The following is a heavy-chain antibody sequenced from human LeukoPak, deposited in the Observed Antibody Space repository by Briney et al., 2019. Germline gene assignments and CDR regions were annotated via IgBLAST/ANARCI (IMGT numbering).Heavy chain of an antibody. V-gene: IGHV1-2*02. D-gene: IGHD2-15*01. CDR1: GYTFTAYY. J-gene: IGHJ4*02. CDR2: IDSKNGDT. CDR3: ASDCSGGRCSVQRVAY. Sequence: GASVKVSCKASGYTFTAYYMHWVRQAPGQGLEWMGWIDSKNGDTKYAQKFQSRLTISRDTSIGIAYMELRSLISDDTAVYYCASDCSGGRCSVQRVAYWGQGTPVTVSS.